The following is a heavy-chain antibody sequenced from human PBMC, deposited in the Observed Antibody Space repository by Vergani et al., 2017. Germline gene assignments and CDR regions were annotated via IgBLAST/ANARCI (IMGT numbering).Heavy chain of an antibody. J-gene: IGHJ5*02. V-gene: IGHV3-74*01. CDR3: AGSGYDLSYWFDP. D-gene: IGHD5-12*01. CDR2: INSDGSST. CDR1: GFTFSSYW. Sequence: EVPLVESGGGLVQPGGSLRLSCAASGFTFSSYWMHWVRQAPGKGLVWVSRINSDGSSTSYADSVKGRFTISRDNAKNTLYLQMNSLRAEDTAVYYCAGSGYDLSYWFDPWGQGTLVTVSS.